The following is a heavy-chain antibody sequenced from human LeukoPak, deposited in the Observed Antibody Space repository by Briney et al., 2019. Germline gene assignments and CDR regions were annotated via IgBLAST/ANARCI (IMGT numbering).Heavy chain of an antibody. CDR1: GYTFTSYG. Sequence: ASVKVSCKASGYTFTSYGISWVRQAPGQGLEWMGWISAYNGNTNYAQKLQGRVTMTTDTSTSTAYMELRSLRSDDTAVYYCARERDSGPSGMIYLDYWGQGTLVTVSS. CDR2: ISAYNGNT. D-gene: IGHD6-6*01. V-gene: IGHV1-18*01. J-gene: IGHJ4*02. CDR3: ARERDSGPSGMIYLDY.